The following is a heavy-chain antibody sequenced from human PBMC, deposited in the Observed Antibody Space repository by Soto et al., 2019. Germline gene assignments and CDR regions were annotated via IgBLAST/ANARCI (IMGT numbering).Heavy chain of an antibody. V-gene: IGHV4-39*01. Sequence: PSETLSLTCTVSGGSVTNSSYYWGWIRQSPGKGLEWFGSVYYRGRSYSKSSVKSRVTISVDTSKNRFSLSLNSVTASDTAVYFCVSQRTTVPTQAYFDYWRPGALVTVSS. CDR3: VSQRTTVPTQAYFDY. D-gene: IGHD4-17*01. CDR1: GGSVTNSSYY. J-gene: IGHJ4*02. CDR2: VYYRGRS.